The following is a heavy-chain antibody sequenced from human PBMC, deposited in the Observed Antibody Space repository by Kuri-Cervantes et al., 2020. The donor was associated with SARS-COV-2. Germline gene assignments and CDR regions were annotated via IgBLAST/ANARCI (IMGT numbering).Heavy chain of an antibody. CDR2: IYGDGST. CDR3: ARVGSGPGGVDH. D-gene: IGHD6-19*01. CDR1: GFTVNNNY. V-gene: IGHV3-66*02. Sequence: GGSLRLSCAASGFTVNNNYMAWVRQAPGKGLQWVSIIYGDGSTFYAGSVKGRFTISRDNSKNTLFLQMNGLRIEDTALYYCARVGSGPGGVDHWGQGTLVTVSS. J-gene: IGHJ4*02.